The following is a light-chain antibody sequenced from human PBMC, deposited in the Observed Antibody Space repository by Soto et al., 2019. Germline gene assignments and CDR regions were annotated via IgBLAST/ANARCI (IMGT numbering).Light chain of an antibody. CDR3: SSYTTSSTSVV. CDR2: DIS. J-gene: IGLJ2*01. Sequence: QSALTQPASVSGSPGQSITISCTGTSSDVGDYNYVSWYQQHPGKAPKLMIYDISNRPSGVSNRFSGSKSGNTASLTISGLQAEDEAEYYCSSYTTSSTSVVFGGGTKLTVL. CDR1: SSDVGDYNY. V-gene: IGLV2-14*01.